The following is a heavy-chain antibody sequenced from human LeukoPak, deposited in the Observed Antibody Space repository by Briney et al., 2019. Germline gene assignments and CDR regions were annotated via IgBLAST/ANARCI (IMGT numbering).Heavy chain of an antibody. J-gene: IGHJ3*02. CDR2: IYYSGST. CDR3: ARQPLGSGWTGAFDI. CDR1: GGSISSSSYY. Sequence: KASETLSLTCTVSGGSISSSSYYWGWIRQPPGKGLEWIGSIYYSGSTYYNPSLKSRVTISVDTSKNQFSLKLSSVTAADTAVYYCARQPLGSGWTGAFDIWGPGTMVTVSS. D-gene: IGHD6-19*01. V-gene: IGHV4-39*01.